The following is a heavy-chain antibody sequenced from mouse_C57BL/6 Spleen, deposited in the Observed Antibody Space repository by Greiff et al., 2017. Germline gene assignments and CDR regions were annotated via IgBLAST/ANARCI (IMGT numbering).Heavy chain of an antibody. CDR3: AFITTAAFDY. J-gene: IGHJ2*01. V-gene: IGHV1-50*01. CDR1: GYTFTSYW. D-gene: IGHD1-1*01. CDR2: IDPSDSYT. Sequence: QVQLKQPGAELVKPGASVKLSCKASGYTFTSYWMQWVKQRPGQGLEWIGEIDPSDSYTNYNQKFKGKATLTVDTSSSTAYMQLSSLTSEDSAVYYCAFITTAAFDYWGQGNTLTVSS.